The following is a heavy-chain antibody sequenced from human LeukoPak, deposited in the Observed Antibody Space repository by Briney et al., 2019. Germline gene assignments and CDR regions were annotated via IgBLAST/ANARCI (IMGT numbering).Heavy chain of an antibody. J-gene: IGHJ4*02. CDR3: TSLIAAAGRGEGY. CDR2: IRSKAYGGTT. CDR1: GFTFGDYA. Sequence: HPGGSLRLSCTASGFTFGDYAMSWVRQAPGKGLEWVGFIRSKAYGGTTEYAASVKGTFTISRDDSKSISYLQMNSLKTEDTAVYYCTSLIAAAGRGEGYWGQGTLVTVSS. V-gene: IGHV3-49*04. D-gene: IGHD6-13*01.